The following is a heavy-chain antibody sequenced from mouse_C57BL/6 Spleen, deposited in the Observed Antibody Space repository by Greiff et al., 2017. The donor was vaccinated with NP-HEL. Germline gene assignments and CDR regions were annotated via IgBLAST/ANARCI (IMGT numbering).Heavy chain of an antibody. J-gene: IGHJ2*01. CDR2: IHPNSGST. Sequence: QVQLQQSGAELVKPGASVKLSCKASGYTFTSYWMHWVKQRPGQGLEWIGMIHPNSGSTNYNEKFKSKATLTVDKSSSTAYMQLSSLTSEDSAVYYCARSPFYYGSSRDYWGQGTTLTVSS. CDR3: ARSPFYYGSSRDY. D-gene: IGHD1-1*01. CDR1: GYTFTSYW. V-gene: IGHV1-64*01.